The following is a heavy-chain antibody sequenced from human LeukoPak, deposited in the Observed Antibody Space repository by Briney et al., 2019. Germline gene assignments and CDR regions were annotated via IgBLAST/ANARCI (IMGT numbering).Heavy chain of an antibody. CDR1: GFRFNCYD. Sequence: GSLRLFWVGSGFRFNCYDRGWVRQTSGKGMEWVSAISTSGGYTEDADSVKGRFTISRDNSQNTLFLQMNSLRAEDTAVYYCAKKPATIKFPFDNWGREPWSPSPQ. V-gene: IGHV3-23*01. CDR2: ISTSGGYT. D-gene: IGHD5-24*01. J-gene: IGHJ4*02. CDR3: AKKPATIKFPFDN.